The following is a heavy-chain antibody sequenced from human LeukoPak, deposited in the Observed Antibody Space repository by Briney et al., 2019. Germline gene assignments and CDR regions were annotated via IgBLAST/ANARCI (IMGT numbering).Heavy chain of an antibody. D-gene: IGHD5-18*01. CDR3: ARDVDTAMVPTFDY. V-gene: IGHV1-46*01. CDR2: INPSGGST. J-gene: IGHJ4*02. Sequence: ASVKVSCKASGYTFTSYYMHWVRQAPGQGLEWMGIINPSGGSTSYAQKFQGRVTMTRDTSISTAYMELSRLRSDDTAVYYCARDVDTAMVPTFDYWGQGTLVTVSS. CDR1: GYTFTSYY.